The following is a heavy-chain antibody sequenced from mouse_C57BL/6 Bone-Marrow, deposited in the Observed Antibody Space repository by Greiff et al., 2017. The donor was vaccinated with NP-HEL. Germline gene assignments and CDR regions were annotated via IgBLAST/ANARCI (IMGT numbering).Heavy chain of an antibody. CDR3: ARSDYYGSSSWFAY. J-gene: IGHJ3*01. D-gene: IGHD1-1*01. Sequence: QVQLQQSGAELVRPGTSVKMSCKASGYTFTNYWIGWVKQRPGHGLEWIGDIYPGGGYTNYNEKFKGKATLTADKSSSTAYMQFSSLTSEDSAIYYSARSDYYGSSSWFAYWGQGTLVTVSA. CDR1: GYTFTNYW. CDR2: IYPGGGYT. V-gene: IGHV1-63*01.